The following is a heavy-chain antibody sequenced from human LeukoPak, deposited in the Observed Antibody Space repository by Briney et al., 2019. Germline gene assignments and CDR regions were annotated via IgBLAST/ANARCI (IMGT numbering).Heavy chain of an antibody. V-gene: IGHV3-23*01. J-gene: IGHJ3*01. Sequence: GGSLRLSCAASGFTFSSYAMSWVRQAPGKGLEWVSAISGSGGSTYYADSVKGRFTISRDTSKNTLLLQMNSLRADDTALYFCARRLSLRFDAFAVWGPGTVVTVSS. CDR1: GFTFSSYA. CDR3: ARRLSLRFDAFAV. CDR2: ISGSGGST. D-gene: IGHD3-3*01.